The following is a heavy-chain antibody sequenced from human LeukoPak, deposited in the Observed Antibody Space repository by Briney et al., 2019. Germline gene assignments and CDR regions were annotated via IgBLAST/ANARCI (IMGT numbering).Heavy chain of an antibody. J-gene: IGHJ3*01. CDR2: INPNSGGT. CDR3: AVRGIVVVRIYMDV. D-gene: IGHD2-2*01. CDR1: GYTFTGYY. V-gene: IGHV1-2*02. Sequence: ASVKVSCKASGYTFTGYYMHWVRQAPGQGLEWMGWINPNSGGTNYAQKFQGRVTMTRDTSISTAYMELSRLRSDDTAVYYCAVRGIVVVRIYMDVWGQGTMVTVSS.